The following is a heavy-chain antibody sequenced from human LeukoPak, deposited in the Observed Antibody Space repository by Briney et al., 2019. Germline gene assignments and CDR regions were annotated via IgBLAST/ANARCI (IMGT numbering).Heavy chain of an antibody. CDR1: GGSFSGYY. V-gene: IGHV4-34*03. D-gene: IGHD6-13*01. Sequence: PSETLSLTCAVYGGSFSGYYWGWIRQPPGKGLEWIGSIYYSGSTYYNPSLKSRVTISVDTSKNQFSLKLSSVTAADTAVYYCSVGAAAVKSLDYWGQGTLVTVSS. CDR2: IYYSGST. J-gene: IGHJ4*02. CDR3: SVGAAAVKSLDY.